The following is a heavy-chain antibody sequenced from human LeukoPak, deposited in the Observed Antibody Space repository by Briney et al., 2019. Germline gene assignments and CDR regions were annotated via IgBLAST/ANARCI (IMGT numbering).Heavy chain of an antibody. V-gene: IGHV1-2*02. CDR2: INPNSGGT. CDR3: ARGGERYDFWSGYRYYFDY. J-gene: IGHJ4*02. Sequence: GASVKVSCKASGYTFTSYGITWVRQAPGQGLEWMGWINPNSGGTNHAQKFQGRVTMTRDTSISTAYMELSRLRSDDTAVYYCARGGERYDFWSGYRYYFDYWGQGTLVTVSS. D-gene: IGHD3-3*01. CDR1: GYTFTSYG.